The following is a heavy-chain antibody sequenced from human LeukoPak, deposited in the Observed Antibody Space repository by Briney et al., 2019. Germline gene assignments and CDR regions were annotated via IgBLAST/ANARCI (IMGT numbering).Heavy chain of an antibody. D-gene: IGHD2-21*02. V-gene: IGHV3-21*01. J-gene: IGHJ4*02. CDR3: ARDVVTTGAYYFDY. CDR2: ISSSSSYI. Sequence: GGSLRLSCAASGFTFSSYSMNWVRQAPGKGLEWVSSISSSSSYIYYADSVKGRFTISRDNAKNSLYLQMNSLRAEDTAVYYCARDVVTTGAYYFDYWGQGTLVTVSP. CDR1: GFTFSSYS.